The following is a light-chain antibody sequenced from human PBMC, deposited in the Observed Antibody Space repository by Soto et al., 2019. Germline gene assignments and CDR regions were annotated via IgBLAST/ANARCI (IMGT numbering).Light chain of an antibody. J-gene: IGKJ5*01. CDR3: QQSYTSPPA. V-gene: IGKV1-39*01. CDR1: QSISSY. Sequence: DSPIVPSPSSLSGSVGERVTITFRASQSISSYLNWYQQKPGKAPNLLIYAASTLQSGVPSRFSGSGSGTDFTLTISSLQPEDFATYYCQQSYTSPPAFGQGTRLEI. CDR2: AAS.